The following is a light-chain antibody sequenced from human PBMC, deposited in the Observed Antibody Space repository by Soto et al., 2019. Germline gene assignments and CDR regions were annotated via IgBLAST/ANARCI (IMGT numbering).Light chain of an antibody. CDR3: QQNYRTPWT. CDR1: QSIYTY. J-gene: IGKJ1*01. CDR2: VAS. V-gene: IGKV1-39*01. Sequence: DIQMTQSPSSLSASVGDRVTITCRTGQSIYTYLSWYQQKPGKAPNLLIYVASSLHSGVPSRFSGSGSGTEFTLTIRSLQPEDFATYYCQQNYRTPWTFGQGTRVEIK.